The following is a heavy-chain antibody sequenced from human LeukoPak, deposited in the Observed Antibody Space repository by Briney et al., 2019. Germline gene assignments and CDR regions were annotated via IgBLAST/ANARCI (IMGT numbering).Heavy chain of an antibody. V-gene: IGHV4-34*01. Sequence: SETLSLTCAVYGGSFSGYYWSWIRQPPGKGVEGSGEINHSGSTNYNPSLKSRVTISVDTSKNQFSLKLSSVTAADTAVYYCARGVYIAAAQYGYWGQGTLVTVSS. D-gene: IGHD6-13*01. CDR1: GGSFSGYY. J-gene: IGHJ4*02. CDR2: INHSGST. CDR3: ARGVYIAAAQYGY.